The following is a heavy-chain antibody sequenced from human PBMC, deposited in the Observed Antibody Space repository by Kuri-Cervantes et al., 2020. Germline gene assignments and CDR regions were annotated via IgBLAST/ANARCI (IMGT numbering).Heavy chain of an antibody. Sequence: GSLRLSCAVYGGPFSGYYWNWIRQPPGKGLEWIGEINPSGSTNYNPSLESRLTISIDTSKNQFSLKLSSVTAADTAVYYCARRTRTTGTQCYYFDYWGQGTLVTVSS. CDR1: GGPFSGYY. CDR3: ARRTRTTGTQCYYFDY. CDR2: INPSGST. D-gene: IGHD1-7*01. V-gene: IGHV4-34*01. J-gene: IGHJ4*02.